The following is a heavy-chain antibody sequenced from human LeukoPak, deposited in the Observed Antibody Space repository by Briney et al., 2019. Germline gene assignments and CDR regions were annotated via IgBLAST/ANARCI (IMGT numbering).Heavy chain of an antibody. Sequence: SETLSLTCAVYGGSFSGYYWSWIRQPPGKGLEWIGEINHSGSTNYNPSLKSRVTISVDTSKNQFSLKLSSVTAADTAVYYCATCREDYYGMDVWGQGTTVTVSS. J-gene: IGHJ6*02. V-gene: IGHV4-34*01. CDR1: GGSFSGYY. CDR3: ATCREDYYGMDV. CDR2: INHSGST.